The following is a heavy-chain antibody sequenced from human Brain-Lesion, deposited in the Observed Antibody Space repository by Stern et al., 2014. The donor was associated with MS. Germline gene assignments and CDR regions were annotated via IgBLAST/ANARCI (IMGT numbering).Heavy chain of an antibody. D-gene: IGHD1-1*01. Sequence: EVQLVESGGGVIQPGGSLRISCTASGLTVSRDYMTWVRQAPGKGLEWVALITNVGSSFYTDSVKGRFTISRDDSKNTVYLHMTSLRAEDTAMYYCARDTSSPERSDWWGQGTLVTVSS. V-gene: IGHV3-53*01. CDR1: GLTVSRDY. J-gene: IGHJ4*02. CDR3: ARDTSSPERSDW. CDR2: ITNVGSS.